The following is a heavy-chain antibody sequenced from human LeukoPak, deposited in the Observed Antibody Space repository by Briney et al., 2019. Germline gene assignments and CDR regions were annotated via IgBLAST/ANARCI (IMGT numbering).Heavy chain of an antibody. J-gene: IGHJ4*02. CDR2: IWYDGSNK. V-gene: IGHV3-33*01. D-gene: IGHD4-23*01. CDR3: ARDGSPVGGNIDY. Sequence: ERSLRLSCAASGFTFSSYGMHWVRQAPGKGLEWVAVIWYDGSNKYYADSVKGRFTISRDNSKNTLYLQMNSLRAEDTAVYYCARDGSPVGGNIDYWGQGTLVTVSS. CDR1: GFTFSSYG.